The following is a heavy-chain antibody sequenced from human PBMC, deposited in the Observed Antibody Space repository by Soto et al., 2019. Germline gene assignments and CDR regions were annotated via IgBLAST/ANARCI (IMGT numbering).Heavy chain of an antibody. J-gene: IGHJ4*02. V-gene: IGHV5-51*01. CDR1: GYSFTNYW. D-gene: IGHD2-15*01. CDR3: ARPPLPGYSIHFNS. CDR2: IYPGDSHA. Sequence: GESLKISCKGSGYSFTNYWIGWVRQMPGKGLEWMGIIYPGDSHAIYSPSFQGQVTVSADKSTNTAFLQWRSLKASDTAIYYCARPPLPGYSIHFNSWGQGTLVTVSS.